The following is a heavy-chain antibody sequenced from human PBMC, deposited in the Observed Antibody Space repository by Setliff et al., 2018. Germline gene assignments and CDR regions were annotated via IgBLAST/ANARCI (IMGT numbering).Heavy chain of an antibody. V-gene: IGHV4-34*01. CDR2: INHSGST. CDR1: GGSYSGYY. D-gene: IGHD3-3*01. CDR3: ARGKPFFGVVIMGYYYYYMDV. Sequence: SETLSLTCAVYGGSYSGYYWSWIRQPPGKGLEWIGEINHSGSTNYNPSLKGRVTISVETSNNQFSLKLSSVTAADTAVYDCARGKPFFGVVIMGYYYYYMDVWGKGTTVTVSS. J-gene: IGHJ6*03.